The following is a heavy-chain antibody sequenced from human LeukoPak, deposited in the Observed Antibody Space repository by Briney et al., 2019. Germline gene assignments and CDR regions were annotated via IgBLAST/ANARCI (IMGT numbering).Heavy chain of an antibody. J-gene: IGHJ4*02. CDR1: GGSISSSSYY. Sequence: SETLSLTCTVSGGSISSSSYYWGWIRQPPGKGLEWIGSIYYSGSTYYNPSLKSRVTVSVDTSKNQFSLKLSSVTAADTAVYYCARDLERCIDYWGQGTLVTVSS. CDR2: IYYSGST. CDR3: ARDLERCIDY. D-gene: IGHD4-17*01. V-gene: IGHV4-39*07.